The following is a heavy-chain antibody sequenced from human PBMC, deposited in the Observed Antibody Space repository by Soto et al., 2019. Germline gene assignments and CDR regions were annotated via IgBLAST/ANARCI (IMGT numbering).Heavy chain of an antibody. J-gene: IGHJ5*02. Sequence: GGSLRLSCAASGFIFSTDGMHRGRQAPGKGLEWVAVISYDGSNKYYADSVKGRFTISRDNSKNTLYLQMNSLRPEDTAVYYCAKWENYSFDPWGQGTLVTVSS. CDR2: ISYDGSNK. V-gene: IGHV3-30*18. D-gene: IGHD1-26*01. CDR1: GFIFSTDG. CDR3: AKWENYSFDP.